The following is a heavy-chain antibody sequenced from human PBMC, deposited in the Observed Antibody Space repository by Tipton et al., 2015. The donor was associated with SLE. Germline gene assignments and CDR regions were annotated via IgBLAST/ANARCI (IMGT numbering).Heavy chain of an antibody. CDR2: IYTSGSI. D-gene: IGHD1-14*01. J-gene: IGHJ3*01. CDR1: GDSISSGLYY. Sequence: TLSLTCTVSGDSISSGLYYWSWIRQPAGKGLEWIGRIYTSGSINYHTSLRSRVTVSLDTSKNQISLNLTSVTAADTALYFCARDQFATVGAFDLWGQGTMVTVSS. V-gene: IGHV4-61*02. CDR3: ARDQFATVGAFDL.